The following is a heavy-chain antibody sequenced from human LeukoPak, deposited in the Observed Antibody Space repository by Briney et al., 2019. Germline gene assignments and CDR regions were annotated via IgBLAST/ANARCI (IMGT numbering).Heavy chain of an antibody. Sequence: GRSLRLSCAASGFTFNDYAMHWVRQVPGKGLEWVSGISWNSGSIGYADSVKGRFTISRDNAKNSLYLQMNSLRAEDTALYYCASGGGYGDYPVTPFDYWGQGTLVTVSS. CDR3: ASGGGYGDYPVTPFDY. D-gene: IGHD4-17*01. J-gene: IGHJ4*02. CDR1: GFTFNDYA. CDR2: ISWNSGSI. V-gene: IGHV3-9*01.